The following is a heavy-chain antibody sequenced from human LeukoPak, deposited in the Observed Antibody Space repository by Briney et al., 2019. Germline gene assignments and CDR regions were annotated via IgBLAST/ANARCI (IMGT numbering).Heavy chain of an antibody. J-gene: IGHJ4*02. V-gene: IGHV3-73*01. D-gene: IGHD2-2*01. CDR1: GFTFSGSA. CDR3: TRWDCTTTGCYPFDY. Sequence: TGGSLRLSRAASGFTFSGSAIHWVRQASGKGLEWVGRIRDKANSYATAYIASVKGRFTISRDDSKNTAYLQMSSLKTEDTAVYYCTRWDCTTTGCYPFDYWGQGTLVTVSS. CDR2: IRDKANSYAT.